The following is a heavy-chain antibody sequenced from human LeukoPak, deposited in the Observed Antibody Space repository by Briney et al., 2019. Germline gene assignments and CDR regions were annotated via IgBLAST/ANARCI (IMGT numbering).Heavy chain of an antibody. CDR3: ARLFTLVGRHGMDV. CDR2: IYPGDSDT. V-gene: IGHV5-51*01. D-gene: IGHD1-26*01. Sequence: GESLKISCKSFGYSFTDHWVAWVRQMPGKGPEWMGIIYPGDSDTRYSPSFQGRVTISADRSAATAFLHLNSLKASDTAIYYCARLFTLVGRHGMDVWGQGTTVTVSS. CDR1: GYSFTDHW. J-gene: IGHJ6*02.